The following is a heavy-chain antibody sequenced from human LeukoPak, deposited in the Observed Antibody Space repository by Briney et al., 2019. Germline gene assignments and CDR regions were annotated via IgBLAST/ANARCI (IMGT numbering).Heavy chain of an antibody. D-gene: IGHD5-24*01. CDR1: GFTFSSYS. CDR3: AIYRDGYKILFGY. V-gene: IGHV3-21*01. J-gene: IGHJ4*02. CDR2: ISSSSSYI. Sequence: PGGSLRLSCAASGFTFSSYSMNWVRQAPGKGLEWVSSISSSSSYIYYADSVRGRFTISRDNAKKSLYLQMNSLRAEDTAVYYCAIYRDGYKILFGYWGQGTLVTVSS.